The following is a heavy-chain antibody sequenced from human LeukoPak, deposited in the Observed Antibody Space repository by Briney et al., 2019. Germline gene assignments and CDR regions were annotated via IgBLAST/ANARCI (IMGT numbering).Heavy chain of an antibody. D-gene: IGHD1-26*01. CDR2: INPSGGST. CDR1: GYIFTSYY. Sequence: ASVKVSCKASGYIFTSYYMHWVRPAPGQGLEWMGIINPSGGSTNYAQKFQGRVIMTRDRSTSTVYMELSSLRSEDTAVYYCARGRDSWNYYSFDYWGQGTLVTVSS. V-gene: IGHV1-46*01. J-gene: IGHJ4*02. CDR3: ARGRDSWNYYSFDY.